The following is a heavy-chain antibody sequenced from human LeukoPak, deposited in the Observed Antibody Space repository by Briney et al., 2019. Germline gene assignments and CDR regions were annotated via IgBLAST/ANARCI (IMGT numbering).Heavy chain of an antibody. D-gene: IGHD6-19*01. V-gene: IGHV3-53*04. J-gene: IGHJ4*02. CDR2: IYSGGST. CDR3: AREPGYSSGWEGY. Sequence: GGSLRLSCAASGFTVSRNYMSWVRQAPGKGLEWVSVIYSGGSTYYADSVKGRFTISRHNSKNTLYLQMNSLRAEDTAVYYCAREPGYSSGWEGYWGQGTLVTVSS. CDR1: GFTVSRNY.